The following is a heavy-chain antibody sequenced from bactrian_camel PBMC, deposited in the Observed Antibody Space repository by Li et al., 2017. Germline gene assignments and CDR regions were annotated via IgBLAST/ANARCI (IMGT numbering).Heavy chain of an antibody. CDR3: ANVCTLNWVPPQDNY. CDR2: IDHYGMP. CDR1: GDEGAPLC. V-gene: IGHV3S55*01. J-gene: IGHJ4*01. Sequence: HVQLVESGGGSVQAGGSLKLSCELSGDEGAPLCMGWFRQGPGKEREGVASIDHYGMPTYADFVEGRFTLSKDNAKNILFLQMRSLKPEDTGTYYCANVCTLNWVPPQDNYWGQGTQVTVS. D-gene: IGHD1*01.